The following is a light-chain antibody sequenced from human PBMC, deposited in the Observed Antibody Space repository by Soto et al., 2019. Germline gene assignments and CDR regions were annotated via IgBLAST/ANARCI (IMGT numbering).Light chain of an antibody. Sequence: EIVLTQSPATLSLSPGERATLSWRASQSVSSYLAWYQQKPGQAPRLLIYDASNRATGIPARFSGSGSGTDFTLTISSLEPEDFAVYYCQQRSNWPPLTFGGGTKVDIK. CDR3: QQRSNWPPLT. CDR1: QSVSSY. V-gene: IGKV3-11*01. CDR2: DAS. J-gene: IGKJ4*02.